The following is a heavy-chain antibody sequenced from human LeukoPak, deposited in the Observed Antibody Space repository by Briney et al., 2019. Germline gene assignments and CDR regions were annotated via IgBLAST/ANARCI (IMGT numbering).Heavy chain of an antibody. D-gene: IGHD3-22*01. J-gene: IGHJ3*02. V-gene: IGHV3-21*01. CDR1: GFTFSSYS. CDR3: ARTTAMIVVTDAFDI. CDR2: ISSSSSYI. Sequence: PGGSLRLSCAASGFTFSSYSMNWVRQAPGKGLEWVSSISSSSSYIYYADSVKGRFTISRDNAKNSLYLQMNSLRAEDTAVYYCARTTAMIVVTDAFDIWGQGTMVTVSS.